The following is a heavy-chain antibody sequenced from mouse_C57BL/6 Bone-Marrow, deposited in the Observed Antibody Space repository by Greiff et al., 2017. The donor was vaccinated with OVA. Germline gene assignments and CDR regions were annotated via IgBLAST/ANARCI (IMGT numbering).Heavy chain of an antibody. CDR2: INPYNGGT. CDR1: GYTFTDYY. D-gene: IGHD2-1*01. V-gene: IGHV1-19*01. J-gene: IGHJ4*01. CDR3: ALLFYYAMDY. Sequence: DVQLQESGPVLVKPGASVKMSCKASGYTFTDYYMNWVKQSHGKSLEWIGVINPYNGGTSYNQKFKGKATLTVDKSSSTAYMELNSLTSEDSAVYYCALLFYYAMDYWGQGTSVTVSS.